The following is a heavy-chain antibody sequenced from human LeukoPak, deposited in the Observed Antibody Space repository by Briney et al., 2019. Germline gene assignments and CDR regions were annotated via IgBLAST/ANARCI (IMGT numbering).Heavy chain of an antibody. CDR3: AKGYSSSSGGLFDY. D-gene: IGHD6-6*01. J-gene: IGHJ4*02. CDR2: ISWNSGSI. Sequence: PGGSLRLSCAASGFTFDDYAMHWVRQAPGKGLEWVSGISWNSGSIGYADSVKGRFTISRDNAKNSLYLQMNSLRAEDTALCYCAKGYSSSSGGLFDYWGQGTLVTVSS. V-gene: IGHV3-9*01. CDR1: GFTFDDYA.